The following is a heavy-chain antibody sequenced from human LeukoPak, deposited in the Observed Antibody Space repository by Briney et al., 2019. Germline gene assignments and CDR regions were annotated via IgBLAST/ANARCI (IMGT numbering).Heavy chain of an antibody. CDR1: GFTFSSYE. CDR3: AELGITMIGGV. Sequence: GGSLRLSCAASGFTFSSYEMNWVRQAPGKGLEWVSYISSSGSTIYYADSVEGRFTISRDNAKNSLYPQMNSLRAEDTAVYYCAELGITMIGGVWGKGTTVTISS. D-gene: IGHD3-10*02. V-gene: IGHV3-48*03. CDR2: ISSSGSTI. J-gene: IGHJ6*04.